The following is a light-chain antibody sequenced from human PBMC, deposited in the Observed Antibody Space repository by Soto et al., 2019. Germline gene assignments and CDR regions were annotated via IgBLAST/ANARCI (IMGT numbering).Light chain of an antibody. J-gene: IGLJ2*01. CDR2: EVT. CDR1: SNNY. Sequence: QSALTQPPSASGSLGQSVTISCTGFSNNYVSWYQQHPGKAPKLMIYEVTKRPSGVPDRFSGSKSGDTASLTVSGLQAEDEADYYCNSYAGNNNVLFGGGTKLT. CDR3: NSYAGNNNVL. V-gene: IGLV2-8*01.